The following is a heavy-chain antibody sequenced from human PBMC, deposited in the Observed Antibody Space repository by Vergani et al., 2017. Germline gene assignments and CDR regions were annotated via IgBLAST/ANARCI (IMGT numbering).Heavy chain of an antibody. D-gene: IGHD6-19*01. CDR3: ARAKRGRLAVGATDS. J-gene: IGHJ4*02. Sequence: QEQLVQSGSELKKPGASVKVSCKASGYSFNNYAIHWVRQAPGQGLEWMGWINPTTGNPTYARAFTGLFVFSLDTSISTAYLQIGSLKAEDTAVYCCARAKRGRLAVGATDSWGQGTLLTVSS. V-gene: IGHV7-4-1*01. CDR1: GYSFNNYA. CDR2: INPTTGNP.